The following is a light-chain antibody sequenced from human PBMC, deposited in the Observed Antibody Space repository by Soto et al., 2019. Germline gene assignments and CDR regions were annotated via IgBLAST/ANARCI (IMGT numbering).Light chain of an antibody. CDR3: SSYTSSSTPYV. Sequence: QSALTQPASVSGSPGQSITISCTGTSRDFGGYNYVSWYQQHPGKAPKLMIYEVSNRPSGVSNRFSGSKSGNTASLTISGLQAEDEADYYCSSYTSSSTPYVFGTGTKLTVL. CDR1: SRDFGGYNY. J-gene: IGLJ1*01. CDR2: EVS. V-gene: IGLV2-14*01.